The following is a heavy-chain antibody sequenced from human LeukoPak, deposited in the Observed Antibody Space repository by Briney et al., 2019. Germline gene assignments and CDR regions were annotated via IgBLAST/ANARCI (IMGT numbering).Heavy chain of an antibody. CDR1: GFTFSSYE. V-gene: IGHV3-48*03. CDR2: ISSSGSTI. D-gene: IGHD3-10*01. CDR3: ATRAGSASGFDY. J-gene: IGHJ4*02. Sequence: GGSLRLSCAASGFTFSSYEMNWVRQAPGKGLEWVSYISSSGSTIYYADSVKGRFTISRDNAKNTLYLQMNNLRAEDTAVYYCATRAGSASGFDYWGQGTLVTVSS.